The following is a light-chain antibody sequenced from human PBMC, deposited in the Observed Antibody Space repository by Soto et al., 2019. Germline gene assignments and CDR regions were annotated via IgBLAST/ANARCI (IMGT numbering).Light chain of an antibody. V-gene: IGLV1-44*01. CDR2: RSD. Sequence: QSVLTQPPSASGTPGQRVTISCSGSSSNIGRNTVKWYRQLPGTAPKLLIGRSDQRPSGVPDRFSGSQFGTSASLAISGLQSEDEADYICAAWDDSLNAWAFGGGTKVTGL. J-gene: IGLJ3*02. CDR1: SSNIGRNT. CDR3: AAWDDSLNAWA.